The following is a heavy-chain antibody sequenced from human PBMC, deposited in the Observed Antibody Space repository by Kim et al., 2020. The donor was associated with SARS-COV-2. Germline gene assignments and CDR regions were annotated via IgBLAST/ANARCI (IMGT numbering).Heavy chain of an antibody. J-gene: IGHJ4*02. CDR3: ARFFLPMVRGVIIFLSGYDY. CDR2: IKQDGSEK. D-gene: IGHD3-10*01. V-gene: IGHV3-7*01. Sequence: GGSLRLSCAASGFTFSSYWMSWVRQAPGKGLERVANIKQDGSEKYYVDSVKGRFTISRDNAKNSLYLQMNSLRAEDTAVYYCARFFLPMVRGVIIFLSGYDYWGQGTLVTVSS. CDR1: GFTFSSYW.